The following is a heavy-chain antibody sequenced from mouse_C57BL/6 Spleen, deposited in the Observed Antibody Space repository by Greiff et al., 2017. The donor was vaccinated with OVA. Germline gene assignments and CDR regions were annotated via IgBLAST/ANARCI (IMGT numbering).Heavy chain of an antibody. CDR2: ISNGGGST. CDR3: VRLGWDVRAMDY. D-gene: IGHD4-1*01. V-gene: IGHV5-12*01. CDR1: GFTFSDYY. J-gene: IGHJ4*01. Sequence: EVQLVESGGGLVQPGGSLKLSCAASGFTFSDYYMYWVRQTPEKRLEWVAYISNGGGSTYYPDTVKGRFTISRDNAKNTLYLQMSRLKSEDTAMYYCVRLGWDVRAMDYWGQGTSVTVSS.